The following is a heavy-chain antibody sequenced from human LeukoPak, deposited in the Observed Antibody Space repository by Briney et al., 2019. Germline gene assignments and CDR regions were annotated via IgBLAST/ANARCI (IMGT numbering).Heavy chain of an antibody. CDR2: INHSGST. CDR3: AGVYCSSTSCGRYFDY. Sequence: SETLSLTRAVYGGSFSGYYWSWIRQPPGKGLEWIGEINHSGSTNYNPSLKSRVTISVDTSKNQFSLKLSSVTAADTAVYYCAGVYCSSTSCGRYFDYWGQGTLVTVSS. D-gene: IGHD2-2*01. CDR1: GGSFSGYY. V-gene: IGHV4-34*01. J-gene: IGHJ4*02.